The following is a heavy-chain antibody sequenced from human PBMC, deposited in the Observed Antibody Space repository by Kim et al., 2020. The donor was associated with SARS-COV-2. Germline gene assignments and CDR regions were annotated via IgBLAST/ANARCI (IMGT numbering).Heavy chain of an antibody. J-gene: IGHJ4*02. CDR3: AKVVDNWNRYFDY. D-gene: IGHD1-20*01. V-gene: IGHV3-23*01. Sequence: YPTSVKGRFTSSVDSSPNTVYLQMISLRADDTAVYYCAKVVDNWNRYFDYWGQGALVTVSS.